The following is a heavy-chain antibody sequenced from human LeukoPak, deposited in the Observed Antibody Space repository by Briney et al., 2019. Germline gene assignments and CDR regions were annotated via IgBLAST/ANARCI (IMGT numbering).Heavy chain of an antibody. CDR3: AKNQAPTYYYGSGSYYNGD. V-gene: IGHV3-30*18. CDR1: GFTFSSYG. CDR2: ISYDGSNK. D-gene: IGHD3-10*01. J-gene: IGHJ4*02. Sequence: GGSLRLSCAASGFTFSSYGMHWVRQAPGKGLEWVAVISYDGSNKYYADSVKGRFTISRDNSKNTLYLQMNSLRAEDTAVYYCAKNQAPTYYYGSGSYYNGDWGQGTLVTVSS.